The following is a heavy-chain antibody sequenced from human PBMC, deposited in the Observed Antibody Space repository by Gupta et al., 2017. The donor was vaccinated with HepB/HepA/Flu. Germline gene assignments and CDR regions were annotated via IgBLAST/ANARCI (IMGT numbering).Heavy chain of an antibody. Sequence: HVQLVQSGPQVKAPRSTATVSGTASGGTFISYAISWMRHAPGHGLELMGGIIPIFGTASYAQKFQGRVTITADESTSTAYMELSSLRSEDTAVYYCGRGYCSSTSCYPRGFDPWGQVTLVTVSA. V-gene: IGHV1-69*01. CDR2: IIPIFGTA. J-gene: IGHJ5*02. D-gene: IGHD2-2*01. CDR1: GGTFISYA. CDR3: GRGYCSSTSCYPRGFDP.